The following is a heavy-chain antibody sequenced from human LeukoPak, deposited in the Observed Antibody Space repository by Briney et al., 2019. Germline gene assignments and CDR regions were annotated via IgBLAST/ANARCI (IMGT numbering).Heavy chain of an antibody. D-gene: IGHD2-2*01. CDR1: GGTFSSYA. Sequence: ASVKVSCKASGGTFSSYAISWVRQAPGQGLEWMGGIIPIFGTANYAQKFQGRVTTTADESTSTAYMELSSLRSEDTAVYYCASDVHSTADPYDYWGQGTLVTVSS. CDR3: ASDVHSTADPYDY. CDR2: IIPIFGTA. J-gene: IGHJ4*02. V-gene: IGHV1-69*13.